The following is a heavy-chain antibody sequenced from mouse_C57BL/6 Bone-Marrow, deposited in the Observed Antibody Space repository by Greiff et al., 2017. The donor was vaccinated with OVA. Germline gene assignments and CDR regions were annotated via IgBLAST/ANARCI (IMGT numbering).Heavy chain of an antibody. V-gene: IGHV3-8*01. J-gene: IGHJ4*01. CDR3: ARGCTGAMDY. Sequence: EVKVVESGPGLAKPSQSLSLSCSASGYSITSDYWNWLRKFPGNKLEYMGYINYSGSTYYNPSLKSRISITRDTSKNQYYLQLKSVTTEDTATYYCARGCTGAMDYWGQGTSVTVSS. D-gene: IGHD1-1*01. CDR1: GYSITSDY. CDR2: INYSGST.